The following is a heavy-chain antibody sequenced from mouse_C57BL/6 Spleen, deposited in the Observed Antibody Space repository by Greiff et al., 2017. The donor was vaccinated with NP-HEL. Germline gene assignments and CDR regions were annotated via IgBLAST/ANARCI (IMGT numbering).Heavy chain of an antibody. J-gene: IGHJ3*01. V-gene: IGHV1-54*01. CDR2: INPGSGGT. D-gene: IGHD2-3*01. CDR3: ARRGGYYVWFAY. Sequence: VQLQQSGAELVRPGTSVKVSCKASGYAFTNYLIEWVKQRPGQGLEWIGVINPGSGGTNYNEKFKGKATLTADKSSSTAYMQLSSLTSEDSAVYFCARRGGYYVWFAYWGQGTLVTVSA. CDR1: GYAFTNYL.